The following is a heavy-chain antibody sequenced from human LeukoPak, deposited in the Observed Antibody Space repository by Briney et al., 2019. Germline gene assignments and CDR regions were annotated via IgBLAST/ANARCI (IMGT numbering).Heavy chain of an antibody. D-gene: IGHD4-23*01. J-gene: IGHJ4*02. CDR2: IYSSGST. CDR3: ARGGKATVVTM. V-gene: IGHV4-4*07. CDR1: GRSINSYY. Sequence: SETLSLTCTVSGRSINSYYWSWIRQPAGKGLAWIGRIYSSGSTNYNASLKSRVSMSVDTSKNQFSLKLTSVTAADTAVYYCARGGKATVVTMWGQGILVTVSS.